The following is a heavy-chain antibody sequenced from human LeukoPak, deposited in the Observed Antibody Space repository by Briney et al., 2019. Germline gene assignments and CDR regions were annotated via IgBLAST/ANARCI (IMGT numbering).Heavy chain of an antibody. CDR3: ARVDIVVVPATITYYYYMDV. D-gene: IGHD2-2*03. CDR2: IYYSRST. V-gene: IGHV4-59*01. J-gene: IGHJ6*03. Sequence: SETLSLTCTVSGGSISSYYWSWIRQPPGKGLEWIGYIYYSRSTNYNPSLKSRVTISVDTSKNQFSLKLSSVTAADTAVYYCARVDIVVVPATITYYYYMDVWGKGTTVTVSS. CDR1: GGSISSYY.